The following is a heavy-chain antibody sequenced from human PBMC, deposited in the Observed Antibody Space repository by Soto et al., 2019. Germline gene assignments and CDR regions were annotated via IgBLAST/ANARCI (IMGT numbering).Heavy chain of an antibody. J-gene: IGHJ4*02. CDR3: ARDLNWNDGSD. D-gene: IGHD1-1*01. Sequence: EVQLVESGGGLVKPGGSLRLSCAASGFTFNTFAMSWVRQAPGKGLEWVSGISDSGGSTDYADSVKGRFTISRDNSKNTLYLQMNSLRVEDTAVYYCARDLNWNDGSDWGQGTLVTVSS. V-gene: IGHV3-23*04. CDR1: GFTFNTFA. CDR2: ISDSGGST.